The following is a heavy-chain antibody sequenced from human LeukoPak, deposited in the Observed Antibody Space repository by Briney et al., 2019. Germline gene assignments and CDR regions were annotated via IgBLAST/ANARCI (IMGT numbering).Heavy chain of an antibody. Sequence: ESLKISCKGSGYTFTSYLIGWVRQMPGKGLEWMGIIYPDDSDTRDSPSFQGQVTISADNPISTAYLQWTSLKAASTAMDYCARARDSRLSDYLGQGTLVTVSS. CDR3: ARARDSRLSDY. CDR1: GYTFTSYL. J-gene: IGHJ4*02. V-gene: IGHV5-51*04. D-gene: IGHD3-22*01. CDR2: IYPDDSDT.